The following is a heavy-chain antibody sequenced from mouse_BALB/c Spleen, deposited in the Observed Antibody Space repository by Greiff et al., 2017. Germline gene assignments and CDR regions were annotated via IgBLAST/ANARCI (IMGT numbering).Heavy chain of an antibody. CDR1: GYTFTSYW. V-gene: IGHV1S81*02. D-gene: IGHD2-1*01. CDR3: ARGGGNYVGAMDY. CDR2: INPSNGRT. J-gene: IGHJ4*01. Sequence: VQLQQPGAELVKPGASVKLSCKASGYTFTSYWMHWVKQRPGQGLEWIGEINPSNGRTNYNEKFKSKATLTVDKSSSTAYMQLSSLTSEDSAVYYCARGGGNYVGAMDYWGQGTSVTVSS.